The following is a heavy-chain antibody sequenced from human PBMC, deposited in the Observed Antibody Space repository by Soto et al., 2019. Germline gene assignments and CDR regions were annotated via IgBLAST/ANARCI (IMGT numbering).Heavy chain of an antibody. CDR2: IYHSGST. CDR3: ASRVGYWSGGSCQYCYYGMDV. J-gene: IGHJ6*01. V-gene: IGHV4-4*02. Sequence: QVQLQESGPGLVKPSGTLYLTCAASGGSISSSNWWSWVRQPPGKGLEWIGEIYHSGSTNYIPSLKSQVTISGDKSKNQCSLKLSAVTAADKAVYYCASRVGYWSGGSCQYCYYGMDVW. CDR1: GGSISSSNW. D-gene: IGHD2-15*01.